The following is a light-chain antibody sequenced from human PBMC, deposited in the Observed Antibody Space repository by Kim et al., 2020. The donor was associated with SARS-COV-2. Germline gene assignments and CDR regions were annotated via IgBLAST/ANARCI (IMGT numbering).Light chain of an antibody. CDR1: QDIDTS. CDR2: DAT. Sequence: DIQMTQSPSSLSASVGDRVTLACQASQDIDTSLNWYQQKSGEPPRLLIFDATHLETGVPRSFTGSTSVTDFTLTITNLQPDDIATYYCQQYHDVPFTFGGGTKLEI. V-gene: IGKV1-33*01. J-gene: IGKJ4*01. CDR3: QQYHDVPFT.